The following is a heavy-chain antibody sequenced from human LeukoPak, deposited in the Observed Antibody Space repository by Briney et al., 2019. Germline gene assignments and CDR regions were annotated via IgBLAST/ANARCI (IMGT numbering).Heavy chain of an antibody. CDR1: GXSFSGYY. Sequence: PSETLSLTCAVYGXSFSGYYWSWIRQPPGKGQEWIGEINHSGSTNYNPSLKSRVTISVDTSKNQFSLKLSSVTAADTAVYYCARGGDIVVVPAAMLDYWGQGTLVTVSS. CDR2: INHSGST. D-gene: IGHD2-2*01. CDR3: ARGGDIVVVPAAMLDY. V-gene: IGHV4-34*01. J-gene: IGHJ4*02.